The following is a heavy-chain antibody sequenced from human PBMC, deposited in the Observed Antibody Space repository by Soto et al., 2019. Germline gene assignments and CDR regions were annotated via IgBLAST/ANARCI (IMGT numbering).Heavy chain of an antibody. V-gene: IGHV4-59*01. J-gene: IGHJ6*02. CDR2: IYYSGST. D-gene: IGHD2-15*01. Sequence: SETLSLTCTVSGGSISSYYWSWIRQPPGKGLEWIGYIYYSGSTNYNPSLKSRVTISVDTSKNQFSLKLSSVTAADTAVYYCARVGGCSGGSCYYSGYYYYGMDVWGQGTTVTVSS. CDR3: ARVGGCSGGSCYYSGYYYYGMDV. CDR1: GGSISSYY.